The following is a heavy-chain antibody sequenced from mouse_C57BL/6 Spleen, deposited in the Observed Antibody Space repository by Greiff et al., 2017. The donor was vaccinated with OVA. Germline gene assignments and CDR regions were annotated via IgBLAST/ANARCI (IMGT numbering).Heavy chain of an antibody. D-gene: IGHD2-1*01. CDR1: GYTFTDYE. CDR3: TRYGNYDYAMDY. Sequence: VQLQQSGAELVRPGASVTLSCKASGYTFTDYEMHWVKQTPVHGLEWIGAIDPETGGTAYNQKFKGKAILTADKSSSTAYMELRSLTSEDSAAYYCTRYGNYDYAMDYWGQGTSVTVSS. V-gene: IGHV1-15*01. CDR2: IDPETGGT. J-gene: IGHJ4*01.